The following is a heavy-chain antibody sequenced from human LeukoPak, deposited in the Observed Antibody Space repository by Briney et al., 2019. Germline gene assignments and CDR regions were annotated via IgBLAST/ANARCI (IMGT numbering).Heavy chain of an antibody. CDR2: INIGGTNT. J-gene: IGHJ5*02. V-gene: IGHV3-11*01. CDR3: ATDGAGFDT. CDR1: GFTFNDYY. Sequence: GGSLRLSCAASGFTFNDYYMSWIRQAPGKGLEWLSYINIGGTNTHYADSVKGRFTISRDNAKKSLYLEMNNMRAEDTAVYYCATDGAGFDTWGQGVLVTVSS.